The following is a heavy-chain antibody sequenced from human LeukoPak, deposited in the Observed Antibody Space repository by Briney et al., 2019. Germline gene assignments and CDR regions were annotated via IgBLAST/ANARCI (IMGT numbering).Heavy chain of an antibody. J-gene: IGHJ3*02. D-gene: IGHD3-22*01. CDR3: ARVYYYDSSGSNDAFDI. V-gene: IGHV1-69*01. CDR1: GGTFSSYA. CDR2: IIPIFGTA. Sequence: SVKVSCKASGGTFSSYAISWVRQAPGQGLEWTGGIIPIFGTANYAQKFQGRVTITADESTSTAYMELSSLRSEDPAVYYCARVYYYDSSGSNDAFDIWGQGTMVTVSS.